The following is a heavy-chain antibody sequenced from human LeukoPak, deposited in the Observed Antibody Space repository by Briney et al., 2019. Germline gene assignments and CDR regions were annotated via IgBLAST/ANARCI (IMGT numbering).Heavy chain of an antibody. Sequence: GVSQRLSCAASGFTFRTYTMNWVRQAPGKGLEWVSSIGGSSSFVFYADSAKGRFTISRGNAKNSLYLQMNSLRVEDTAMYYCARVQGERRDYWGQGTLVSVSA. V-gene: IGHV3-21*01. CDR3: ARVQGERRDY. CDR2: IGGSSSFV. J-gene: IGHJ4*02. CDR1: GFTFRTYT. D-gene: IGHD3-16*01.